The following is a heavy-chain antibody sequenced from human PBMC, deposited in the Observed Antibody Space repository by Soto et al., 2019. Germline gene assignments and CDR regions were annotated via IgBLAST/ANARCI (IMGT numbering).Heavy chain of an antibody. CDR1: GYTFTRYA. CDR2: INAGNGNT. D-gene: IGHD6-19*01. V-gene: IGHV1-3*01. Sequence: SGYTFTRYAMHWVRQAPGQRPEWMGRINAGNGNTKYSQKFQGRVTITTDTSASAAYMELSSLRSEDTAVYYCARDGAVAGDSNFDYWGQGTLVTVSS. CDR3: ARDGAVAGDSNFDY. J-gene: IGHJ4*02.